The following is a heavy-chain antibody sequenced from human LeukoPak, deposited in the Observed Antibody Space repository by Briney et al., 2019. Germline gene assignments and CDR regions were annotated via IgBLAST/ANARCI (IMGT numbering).Heavy chain of an antibody. CDR1: GGTFSSYA. CDR2: IIPIFGTA. D-gene: IGHD5-18*01. V-gene: IGHV1-69*05. Sequence: SVKVSCKASGGTFSSYAVSWVRQAPGQGLEWMGRIIPIFGTANYAQKFQGRVTITTDESTSTAYMELSSLRSEDTAVYYCARLSNGYSGYYFDCWGQGTLVTVSS. CDR3: ARLSNGYSGYYFDC. J-gene: IGHJ4*02.